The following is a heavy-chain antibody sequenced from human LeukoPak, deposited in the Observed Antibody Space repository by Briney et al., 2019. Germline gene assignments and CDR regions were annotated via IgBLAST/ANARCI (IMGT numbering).Heavy chain of an antibody. CDR1: GFTFSNAW. D-gene: IGHD7-27*01. CDR3: ARDQAGEERDY. V-gene: IGHV3-69-1*01. CDR2: ISSSSTI. Sequence: PGRSLRLSWAASGFTFSNAWMSWVRQAPGKGLEWVSYISSSSTIYYADSVKGRFTIYRDNAKNSLYLQMNSLRVEDTAVYYCARDQAGEERDYWGQGTLVTVSS. J-gene: IGHJ4*02.